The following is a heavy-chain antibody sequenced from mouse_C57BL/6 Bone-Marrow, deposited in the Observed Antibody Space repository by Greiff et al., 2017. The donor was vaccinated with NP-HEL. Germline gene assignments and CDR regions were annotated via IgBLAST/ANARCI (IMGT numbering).Heavy chain of an antibody. CDR1: GYTFTSYW. V-gene: IGHV1-59*01. CDR3: ASEDYYGSFYFDY. J-gene: IGHJ2*01. CDR2: IDPSDSYT. Sequence: QVQLKQPGAELVRPGTSVKLSCKASGYTFTSYWMHWVKQRPGQGLEWIGVIDPSDSYTHYNQKFKGKATLTVDTSSSTAYMQLSSLTSEDSAVYYCASEDYYGSFYFDYWGQGTTLTGSS. D-gene: IGHD1-1*01.